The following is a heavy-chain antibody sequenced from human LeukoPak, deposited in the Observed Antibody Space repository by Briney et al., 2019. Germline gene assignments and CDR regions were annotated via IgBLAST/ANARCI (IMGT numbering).Heavy chain of an antibody. D-gene: IGHD1-26*01. CDR2: ISSSSSYI. V-gene: IGHV3-21*01. CDR1: GXTFSSYS. CDR3: ARAIGGATTGYFDY. Sequence: KPGGSLRLSFAASGXTFSSYSMNWVRQAPGKGLEWVSSISSSSSYIYYADSVKGRFTISRDNAKNSLYLQMNSLRAEDTAVYYCARAIGGATTGYFDYWGQGTLVTVSS. J-gene: IGHJ4*02.